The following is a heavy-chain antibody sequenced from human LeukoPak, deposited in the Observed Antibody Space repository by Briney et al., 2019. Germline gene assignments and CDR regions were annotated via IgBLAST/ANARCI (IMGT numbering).Heavy chain of an antibody. D-gene: IGHD3-10*01. CDR3: TSMDGLTAFDY. CDR1: GYSFSEVF. Sequence: ASVKVSCKVSGYSFSEVFMHWVRQAPGKGLEWMGGFYPEHDQTIYAQKLQGRVTMSADTSTDTAYMELSSLRSEDTAVYYCTSMDGLTAFDYWGQGTLVTVYS. CDR2: FYPEHDQT. J-gene: IGHJ4*02. V-gene: IGHV1-24*01.